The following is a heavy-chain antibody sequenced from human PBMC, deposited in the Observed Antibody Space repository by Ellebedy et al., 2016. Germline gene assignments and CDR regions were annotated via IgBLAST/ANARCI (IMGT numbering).Heavy chain of an antibody. CDR1: GGSISSSNW. D-gene: IGHD5-18*01. Sequence: SETLSLTCAVSGGSISSSNWWSWVRQPPGKGLEWIGEIYHSGSTNYNPSLKSRVTISVDKSKNQFSLKLSSVTAADTAVYYCARPREGYSYGFDYWGQGTLVTVSS. CDR2: IYHSGST. CDR3: ARPREGYSYGFDY. J-gene: IGHJ4*02. V-gene: IGHV4-4*02.